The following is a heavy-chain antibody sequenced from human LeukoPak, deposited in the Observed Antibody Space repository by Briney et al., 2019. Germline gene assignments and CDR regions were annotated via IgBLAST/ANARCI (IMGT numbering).Heavy chain of an antibody. CDR3: AREILWFGDLLTYFLDV. V-gene: IGHV1-69*05. D-gene: IGHD3-10*01. J-gene: IGHJ6*02. CDR1: GGTFSSYA. CDR2: IIPIFGAA. Sequence: ASVKVSCKASGGTFSSYAISWVRQAPGQGLEWMGGIIPIFGAANYAQKFQGRVTMTTDISTSTAYMELSGLRSDDTAVYYCAREILWFGDLLTYFLDVWGQGTTVTVSS.